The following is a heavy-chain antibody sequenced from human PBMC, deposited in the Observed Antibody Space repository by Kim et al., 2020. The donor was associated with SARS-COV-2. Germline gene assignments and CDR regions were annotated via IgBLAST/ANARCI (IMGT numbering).Heavy chain of an antibody. V-gene: IGHV3-15*01. CDR3: TTVFPYVLRYFDWS. J-gene: IGHJ4*02. Sequence: APVKGRFTISRDDSKNTLHLQMNSLKTEDTAVYYCTTVFPYVLRYFDWSWGQGTLVTVSS. D-gene: IGHD3-9*01.